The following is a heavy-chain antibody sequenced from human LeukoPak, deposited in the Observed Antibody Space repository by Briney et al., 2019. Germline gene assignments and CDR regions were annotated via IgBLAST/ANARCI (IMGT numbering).Heavy chain of an antibody. Sequence: PSETLSLTCAVYGGSFSGYYWSWIRQPPGKGLEWIGEINHSGSTNCNPSLKSRVTISVDTSKNQFSLKLSSVTAADTAVYYCARGGAHYYYYYGMDVWGKGTTVTVSS. J-gene: IGHJ6*04. V-gene: IGHV4-34*01. CDR1: GGSFSGYY. CDR3: ARGGAHYYYYYGMDV. CDR2: INHSGST.